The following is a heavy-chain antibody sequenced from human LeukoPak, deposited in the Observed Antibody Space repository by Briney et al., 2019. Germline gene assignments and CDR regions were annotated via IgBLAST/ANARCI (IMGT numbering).Heavy chain of an antibody. CDR2: ISSSSSTI. Sequence: GGSLRLSCAAPGFTFSSYSMNWVRQAPGKGLEWVSYISSSSSTIYYADSVKGRFTISRDNAKNSLYLQMNSLRAEDTAVYYCASSDGFDYWGQGTLVTVSS. J-gene: IGHJ4*02. CDR3: ASSDGFDY. CDR1: GFTFSSYS. V-gene: IGHV3-48*01.